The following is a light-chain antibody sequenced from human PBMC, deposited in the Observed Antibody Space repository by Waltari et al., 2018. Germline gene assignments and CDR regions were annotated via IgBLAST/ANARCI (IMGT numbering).Light chain of an antibody. CDR2: EGR. V-gene: IGLV2-23*03. J-gene: IGLJ2*01. CDR3: YSYAGSNTFV. CDR1: SSDVGSYNL. Sequence: QSALTQPASVSGSPGQSITISCTGTSSDVGSYNLVSWYQQHPGKDPKLMIYEGRKRPSGVSIRFSGSKSGNTASLTISGLQAEDEADYYCYSYAGSNTFVFGGGTKLTVL.